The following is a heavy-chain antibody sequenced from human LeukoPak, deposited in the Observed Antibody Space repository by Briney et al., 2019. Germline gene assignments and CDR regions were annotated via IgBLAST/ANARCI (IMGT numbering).Heavy chain of an antibody. J-gene: IGHJ3*02. D-gene: IGHD6-19*01. CDR1: EYTLNEMA. Sequence: GASMKVSCKVFEYTLNEMAMHWIRQSPGEGLEWMGGFDPDLSEIVYAQKFQGRVTMTEDTSTNTAYMELSSLGSDDTAVYYCGRQIRAGAFDIWGQGTIVTVSS. CDR2: FDPDLSEI. CDR3: GRQIRAGAFDI. V-gene: IGHV1-24*01.